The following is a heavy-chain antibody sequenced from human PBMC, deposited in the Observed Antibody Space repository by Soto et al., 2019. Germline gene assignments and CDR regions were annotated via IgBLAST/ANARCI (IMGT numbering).Heavy chain of an antibody. V-gene: IGHV1-18*01. CDR2: ISAYNGNT. CDR1: GYTFTSDG. D-gene: IGHD3-22*01. Sequence: ASVKVSCKASGYTFTSDGIRWVRQAPGQGLEWMGWISAYNGNTNYAQKLQGRVTMTTDTSTSTAYMELRSLRSDGTAVYYCARVHSYDSSGYGYWGQGTLVTVSS. CDR3: ARVHSYDSSGYGY. J-gene: IGHJ4*02.